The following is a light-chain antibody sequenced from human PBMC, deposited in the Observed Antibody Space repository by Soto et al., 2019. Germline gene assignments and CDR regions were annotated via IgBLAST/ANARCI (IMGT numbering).Light chain of an antibody. CDR3: SLYTSENAYV. CDR2: EVS. J-gene: IGLJ1*01. CDR1: SADFVGYNR. Sequence: SVLTQPPSVYGSHGQPVTISCTGTSADFVGYNRVSWYQQPPGTAPKLMSYEVSKRPSGVPDRFSGSKPGNTASLTISGLQAADEADYYCSLYTSENAYVFGTGTKVTV. V-gene: IGLV2-18*01.